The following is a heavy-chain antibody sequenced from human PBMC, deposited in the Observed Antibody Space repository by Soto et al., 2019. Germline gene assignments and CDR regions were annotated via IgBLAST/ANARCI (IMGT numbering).Heavy chain of an antibody. CDR1: GGSFSGYY. V-gene: IGHV4-34*01. J-gene: IGHJ5*02. Sequence: SETLSLTCAVYGGSFSGYYWRWIRQPPGKGLEWIGEINHSGSTNYNPSLKSRVTISVDTSKNQFSLKLSSVTAADTAVYYCAREIRYCTNGVCYGNNWFDPWGQGTLVTVS. D-gene: IGHD2-8*01. CDR2: INHSGST. CDR3: AREIRYCTNGVCYGNNWFDP.